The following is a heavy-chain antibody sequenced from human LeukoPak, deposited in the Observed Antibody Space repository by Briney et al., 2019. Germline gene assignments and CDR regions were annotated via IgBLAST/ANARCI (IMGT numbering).Heavy chain of an antibody. J-gene: IGHJ4*02. Sequence: GGSLRLSCAASGITFSSYAMHWVRQAPGKGLEWVAVISYDGSNKYYADSVKGRFTISRDNSKNTLYLQMNSLRAEDTAVYYCAKDLTTVTSQGDYWGQETLVTVSS. CDR1: GITFSSYA. V-gene: IGHV3-30*04. D-gene: IGHD4-17*01. CDR2: ISYDGSNK. CDR3: AKDLTTVTSQGDY.